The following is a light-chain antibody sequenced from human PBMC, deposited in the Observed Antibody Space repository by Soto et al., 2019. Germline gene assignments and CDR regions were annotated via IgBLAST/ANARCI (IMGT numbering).Light chain of an antibody. CDR3: QQYGSSHA. CDR2: DAF. V-gene: IGKV3-20*01. Sequence: IVVTQSPGTLSLSPWERATLSCRASQTDSSNYLAWYQQKPGQAPRLLIYDAFSRATGIPDRFSGSGSGSDFTLTISRLEPEDFAVYYCQQYGSSHAFGQGTRLEIK. CDR1: QTDSSNY. J-gene: IGKJ5*01.